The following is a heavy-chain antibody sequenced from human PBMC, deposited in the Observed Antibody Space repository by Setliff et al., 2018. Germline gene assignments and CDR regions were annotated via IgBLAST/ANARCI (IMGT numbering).Heavy chain of an antibody. J-gene: IGHJ4*02. D-gene: IGHD5-12*01. V-gene: IGHV4-39*01. CDR2: ISSSGAT. CDR1: DDSFYSDYYF. Sequence: SETLSLTCSVSDDSFYSDYYFWGWIRQPPGKGLEWIATISSSGATNYNLSLKSRVTLSRDVAKRQFALNLRSVTAVDTAVYYCAREGRWDYNYPIYWGQGVLVTVSS. CDR3: AREGRWDYNYPIY.